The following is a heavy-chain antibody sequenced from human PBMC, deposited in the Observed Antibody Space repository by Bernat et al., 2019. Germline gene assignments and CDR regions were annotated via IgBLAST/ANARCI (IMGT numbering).Heavy chain of an antibody. V-gene: IGHV3-33*01. D-gene: IGHD4-17*01. J-gene: IGHJ3*02. CDR1: GFTFSSYG. CDR3: ARGMGGDYDLGAFDI. CDR2: IWYDGSNK. Sequence: QVQLVESGGVVVQPGRSLRLSCAASGFTFSSYGMHWVRQAPGKGLEWVAVIWYDGSNKYYADSVKGRFTISRDNSKNTVYLQMNSLRAEDTAVYYCARGMGGDYDLGAFDIRGQGTMVTVSS.